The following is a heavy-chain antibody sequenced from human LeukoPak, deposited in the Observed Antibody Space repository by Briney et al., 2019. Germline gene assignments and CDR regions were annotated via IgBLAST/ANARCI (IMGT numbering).Heavy chain of an antibody. CDR1: GGSITSHSW. D-gene: IGHD6-19*01. Sequence: SETLSLTCAVSGGSITSHSWLSWVRQPPGKGLEWIGEIFHCVDTNYDPSVKSRVAMSVGKSSNNFSLHLRSVTTAATAIVYCASHVTVLGTRGFDYWGQGILVTVSS. V-gene: IGHV4-4*02. CDR3: ASHVTVLGTRGFDY. CDR2: IFHCVDT. J-gene: IGHJ4*02.